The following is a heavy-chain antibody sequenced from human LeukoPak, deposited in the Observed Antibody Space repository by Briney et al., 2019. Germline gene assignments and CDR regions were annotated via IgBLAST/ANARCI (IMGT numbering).Heavy chain of an antibody. CDR2: ISGSGST. CDR3: AKAGDYSYFDY. V-gene: IGHV3-23*01. Sequence: PGGSLRLSCAASGFTFSSYSMNWVRQAPGKGLEWVSDISGSGSTHYADSVKGRFTISRDNSKNTLYLQMNSLSAEDTAVYYCAKAGDYSYFDYWGQGTLVTVSS. CDR1: GFTFSSYS. J-gene: IGHJ4*02. D-gene: IGHD4-11*01.